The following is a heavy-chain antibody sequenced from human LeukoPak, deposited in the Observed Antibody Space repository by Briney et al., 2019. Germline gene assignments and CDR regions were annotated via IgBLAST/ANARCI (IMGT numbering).Heavy chain of an antibody. D-gene: IGHD3-10*01. CDR1: GFTVSSNY. CDR3: ARGLEVRGVLFDY. J-gene: IGHJ4*02. CDR2: IYSGGNT. V-gene: IGHV3-53*01. Sequence: GGSLRLSCAASGFTVSSNYMSWVRQAPGKGLEWDSVIYSGGNTYYANSVKGRFTIARDNSKNTLYLQTNSLRGEDTAVYYCARGLEVRGVLFDYWGQGTLVTVSS.